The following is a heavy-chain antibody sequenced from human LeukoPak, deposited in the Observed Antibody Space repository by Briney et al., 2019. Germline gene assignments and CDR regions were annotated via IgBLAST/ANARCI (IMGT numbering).Heavy chain of an antibody. CDR2: IFPGDSDT. V-gene: IGHV5-51*01. CDR3: ARRPITMVRGVPGWFDP. D-gene: IGHD3-10*01. CDR1: GYSFTNYW. J-gene: IGHJ5*02. Sequence: GESLKISCKGSGYSFTNYWIGWVRQVPGKGLEWMAIIFPGDSDTRYSPSFQGQVTISADKSISTAYLQWSSLKASDTAMYYCARRPITMVRGVPGWFDPWGQGTLVTVSS.